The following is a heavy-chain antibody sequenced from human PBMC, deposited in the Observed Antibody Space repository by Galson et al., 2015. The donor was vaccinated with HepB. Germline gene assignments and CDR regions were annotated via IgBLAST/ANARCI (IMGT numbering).Heavy chain of an antibody. CDR2: TYYRSKWYN. CDR1: GDSVSSNSAA. V-gene: IGHV6-1*01. J-gene: IGHJ4*02. D-gene: IGHD5-24*01. Sequence: CAISGDSVSSNSAAWSWIRQSPSRGLEWLGRTYYRSKWYNDYAVSVKSRITINPDTSKNQFSLQLNSVTPEDTAVYYCACGNYHFDCWDQGTLVTVSS. CDR3: ACGNYHFDC.